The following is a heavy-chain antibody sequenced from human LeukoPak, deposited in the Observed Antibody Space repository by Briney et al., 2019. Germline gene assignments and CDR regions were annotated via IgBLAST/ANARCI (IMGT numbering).Heavy chain of an antibody. Sequence: ESGPTLVKPTQTLTLTCTFSGFSLSTSGVGVGWIRQPPGKALGWLALIYWDDDKRYSPSLKSRLTITKDTSKNQVVLTMTNVDPVDTATYYCAHRWVGSSWYWVYFDYWGQGTLVTVSS. CDR2: IYWDDDK. J-gene: IGHJ4*02. CDR3: AHRWVGSSWYWVYFDY. D-gene: IGHD6-13*01. CDR1: GFSLSTSGVG. V-gene: IGHV2-5*02.